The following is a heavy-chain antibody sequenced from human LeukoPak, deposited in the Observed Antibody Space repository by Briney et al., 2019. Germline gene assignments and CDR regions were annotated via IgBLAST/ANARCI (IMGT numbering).Heavy chain of an antibody. J-gene: IGHJ4*02. D-gene: IGHD3-10*01. CDR1: GGSMRISTYY. V-gene: IGHV4-39*07. Sequence: SETLSLTCSVSGGSMRISTYYWGWIRQPPGKGLEWIGNIYYSGSTYYNPALKSRVTISVDTSKNQFSLKMRSVTAADTAVYYCASILLWFVYDYWGQGTLVTVSS. CDR2: IYYSGST. CDR3: ASILLWFVYDY.